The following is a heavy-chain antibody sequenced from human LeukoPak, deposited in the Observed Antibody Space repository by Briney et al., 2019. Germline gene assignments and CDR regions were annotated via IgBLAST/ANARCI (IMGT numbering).Heavy chain of an antibody. V-gene: IGHV1-18*01. D-gene: IGHD2-21*02. CDR2: ISAYNGNT. J-gene: IGHJ4*02. CDR1: GYTFTSYG. Sequence: GASVKVSCKASGYTFTSYGISWVRQAPGQGLEWMGWISAYNGNTNYAQKLQGRVTMTTDTSTSTAYMELRSLRSDDTAVYYCARERYPRRDVVVTAMVYWGQGTLVTVSS. CDR3: ARERYPRRDVVVTAMVY.